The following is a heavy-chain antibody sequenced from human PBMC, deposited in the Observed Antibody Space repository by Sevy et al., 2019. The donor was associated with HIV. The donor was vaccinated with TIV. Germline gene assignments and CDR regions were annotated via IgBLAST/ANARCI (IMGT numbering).Heavy chain of an antibody. CDR3: ARGGTHGDYWSFDL. D-gene: IGHD4-17*01. V-gene: IGHV3-21*01. Sequence: GGSLRLSCAASGFTFSSYSMNWVRQPPGKGLEWVSSISRSSSNKYYADSVKGGFTISRDNAKNSLYLQMTSPRAEDTAVYYCARGGTHGDYWSFDLWGRGTLVTVSS. J-gene: IGHJ2*01. CDR2: ISRSSSNK. CDR1: GFTFSSYS.